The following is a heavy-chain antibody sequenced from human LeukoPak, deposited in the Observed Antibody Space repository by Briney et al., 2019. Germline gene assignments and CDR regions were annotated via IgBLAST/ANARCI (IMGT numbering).Heavy chain of an antibody. V-gene: IGHV3-30*04. J-gene: IGHJ4*02. Sequence: GGSLRLSCAASGFTFSSSAMHWVRQAPGKGLEWVAVISYGGTTKIYAESVKGRFTISRDNSKDTLYLQMNSLTTEDTAVYYCAKAESPDVLSGYYRSYFDHWGQGTLVTVSS. CDR2: ISYGGTTK. CDR3: AKAESPDVLSGYYRSYFDH. D-gene: IGHD3-3*01. CDR1: GFTFSSSA.